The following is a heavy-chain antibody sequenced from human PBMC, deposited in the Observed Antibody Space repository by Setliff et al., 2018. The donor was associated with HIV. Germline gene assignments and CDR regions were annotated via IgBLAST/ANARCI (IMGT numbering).Heavy chain of an antibody. J-gene: IGHJ4*02. CDR1: GGSFSGYY. CDR2: INHSGST. V-gene: IGHV4-34*01. CDR3: ARGVAAAGL. D-gene: IGHD6-13*01. Sequence: LSLTCAVYGGSFSGYYWSWIRQPPGKGLEWIGEINHSGSTNYNPSLKSRVTISVDTSKNQFSLKLSSVTAADTALYYCARGVAAAGLWGQGTLVTVSS.